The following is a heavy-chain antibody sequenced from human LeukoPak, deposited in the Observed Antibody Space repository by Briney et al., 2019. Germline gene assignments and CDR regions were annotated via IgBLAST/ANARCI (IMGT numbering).Heavy chain of an antibody. Sequence: SETLSLTCAVYGGSFSGYYWSWIRQPPGKGLEWIGEINHSGSTNYDPSLKSRVTISVDTSKNQFSLKLSSVTAADTAVYYCARGGYDFWSGYYLDYWGQGTLVTVSS. J-gene: IGHJ4*02. CDR1: GGSFSGYY. V-gene: IGHV4-34*01. CDR3: ARGGYDFWSGYYLDY. D-gene: IGHD3-3*01. CDR2: INHSGST.